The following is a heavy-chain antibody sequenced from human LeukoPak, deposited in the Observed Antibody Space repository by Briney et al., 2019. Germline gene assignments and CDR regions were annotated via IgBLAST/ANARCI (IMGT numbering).Heavy chain of an antibody. Sequence: GASVKVSCKASGYTFTSYGISWVRQAPGQGLEWMGWISAYNGNTNYAQKLQGRVTMTTDTSTSTAYMELRSLRSDDTAVYYCARDPEDIVVVPAAISNWFGPWGQGTLVTVSS. V-gene: IGHV1-18*01. J-gene: IGHJ5*02. CDR2: ISAYNGNT. CDR3: ARDPEDIVVVPAAISNWFGP. CDR1: GYTFTSYG. D-gene: IGHD2-2*01.